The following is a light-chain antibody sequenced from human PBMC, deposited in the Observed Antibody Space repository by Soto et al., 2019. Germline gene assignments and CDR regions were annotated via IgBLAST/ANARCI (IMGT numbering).Light chain of an antibody. CDR2: GAS. CDR1: QSISSY. V-gene: IGKV1-39*01. J-gene: IGKJ1*01. Sequence: DIQLTQSPSSLSASVGYSVNITCRASQSISSYLNWYQQKPGKAPKLLIYGASSLPSGIPSRFSGSGSGTDFTLTISSLQPEDFAIYYCQQSYSTPWTSGQGTKVDIK. CDR3: QQSYSTPWT.